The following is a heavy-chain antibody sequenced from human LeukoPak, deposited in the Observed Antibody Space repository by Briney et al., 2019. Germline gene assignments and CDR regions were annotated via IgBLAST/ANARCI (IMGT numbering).Heavy chain of an antibody. V-gene: IGHV1-2*06. J-gene: IGHJ4*02. CDR1: GYTFTGYY. D-gene: IGHD3-22*01. CDR2: INPNSGGT. CDR3: ARVKKYYYDSSGYSLLFDY. Sequence: ASVKVSCKASGYTFTGYYMHWVRQAPGQGLEWMGRINPNSGGTNYAQKFQGRVTMTRDTSISTAYMELSRLRSDVTAVYYCARVKKYYYDSSGYSLLFDYWGQGTLVTVSS.